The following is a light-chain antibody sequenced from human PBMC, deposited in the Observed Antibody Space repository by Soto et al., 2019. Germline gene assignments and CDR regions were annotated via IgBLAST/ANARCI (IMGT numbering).Light chain of an antibody. J-gene: IGKJ3*01. CDR2: GAS. V-gene: IGKV3D-7*01. CDR3: QQDYNPL. CDR1: QSVSSSY. Sequence: PGEIVTLSCRASQSVSSSYLTWYQQKPGQAPRLLIYGASTRATGIPARFSGSGSGTDFTLTISSLQPEDFAVYYCQQDYNPLFGPGTKVDIK.